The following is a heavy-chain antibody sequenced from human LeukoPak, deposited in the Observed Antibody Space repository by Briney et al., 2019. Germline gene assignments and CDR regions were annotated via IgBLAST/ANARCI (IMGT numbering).Heavy chain of an antibody. J-gene: IGHJ5*02. CDR1: GYTFTGYY. CDR3: ARGKSITMIVVVDNWFDP. Sequence: ASVKVSCKASGYTFTGYYMHWVRQAPGQGLEWMGWINTNTGNPTYAQGFTGRFVFSLDTSVSTAYLQISSLKAEGTAVYYCARGKSITMIVVVDNWFDPWGQGTLVTVSS. CDR2: INTNTGNP. D-gene: IGHD3-22*01. V-gene: IGHV7-4-1*02.